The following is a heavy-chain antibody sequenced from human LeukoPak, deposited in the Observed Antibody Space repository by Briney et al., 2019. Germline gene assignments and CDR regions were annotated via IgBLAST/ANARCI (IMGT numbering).Heavy chain of an antibody. V-gene: IGHV3-7*03. J-gene: IGHJ4*02. CDR1: GFTFRNYA. Sequence: GGSLRLSCAASGFTFRNYAMSWVRQAPGKGLEWVANIKQDGSEKYYVDSVKGRFTISRDNAKNSLYLQMNSLRAEDTAVYYCARDTCSGGSCLESIPGDYWGQGTLVTVSS. CDR2: IKQDGSEK. CDR3: ARDTCSGGSCLESIPGDY. D-gene: IGHD2-15*01.